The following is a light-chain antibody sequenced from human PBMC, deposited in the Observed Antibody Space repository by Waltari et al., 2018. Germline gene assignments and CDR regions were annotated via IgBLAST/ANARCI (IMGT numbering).Light chain of an antibody. J-gene: IGKJ4*01. V-gene: IGKV1-39*01. Sequence: DIQMTQSPSSLSASVGDRVTLTCRASQSISTYLNWYQQKPGKGPENLIYAASSLQSGVPSRFSASGSGTDFTLTISSLEPEDVATYYCQQSYSVPLTFGGGTKVEIK. CDR3: QQSYSVPLT. CDR1: QSISTY. CDR2: AAS.